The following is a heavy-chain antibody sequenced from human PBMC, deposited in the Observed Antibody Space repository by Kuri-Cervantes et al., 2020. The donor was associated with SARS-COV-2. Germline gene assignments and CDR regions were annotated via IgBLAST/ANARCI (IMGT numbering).Heavy chain of an antibody. CDR3: ARGPTGTYYYYYGMDV. D-gene: IGHD1-1*01. CDR1: GGTFSSYA. V-gene: IGHV1-3*01. J-gene: IGHJ6*02. Sequence: ASVKVSCKASGGTFSSYAISWVRQAPGQRLEWMGWINAGNGNTKYSQKFQGRVTITRDTSASTAYMELSSLRSEDTAVYYCARGPTGTYYYYYGMDVWGQGTTVTVSS. CDR2: INAGNGNT.